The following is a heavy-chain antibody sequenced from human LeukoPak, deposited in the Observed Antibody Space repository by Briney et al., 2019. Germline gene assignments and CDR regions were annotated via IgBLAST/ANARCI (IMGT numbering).Heavy chain of an antibody. Sequence: GGYLRLSCAASGFTFSSYAMSWVRQAPGRGLEWVSAISGGGGTTYYADSVKGRFTISRDNSKNMLYLQMNNLRAEDTAVYYCAKRIPMVRGAVFDYWGQGTLVTVSS. CDR3: AKRIPMVRGAVFDY. CDR2: ISGGGGTT. D-gene: IGHD3-10*01. CDR1: GFTFSSYA. J-gene: IGHJ4*02. V-gene: IGHV3-23*01.